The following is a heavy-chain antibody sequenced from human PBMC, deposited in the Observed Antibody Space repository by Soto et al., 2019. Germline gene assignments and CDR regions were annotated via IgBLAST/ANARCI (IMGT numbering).Heavy chain of an antibody. CDR3: TTTAATGILNY. V-gene: IGHV3-15*07. Sequence: GGSLRLSCGASGFTFSNAWMNWVRQAPGKGLEWVGRIKSKPNGGTTDYAAPVKGRFSISRDDSNDTLYLLMNSLKPDDTAVYFCTTTAATGILNYWGQGTLVTVSS. CDR1: GFTFSNAW. CDR2: IKSKPNGGTT. J-gene: IGHJ4*02. D-gene: IGHD1-1*01.